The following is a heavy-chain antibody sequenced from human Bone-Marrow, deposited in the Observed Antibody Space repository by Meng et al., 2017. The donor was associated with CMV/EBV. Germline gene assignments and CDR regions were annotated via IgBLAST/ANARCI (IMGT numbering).Heavy chain of an antibody. CDR2: MNTNSGNT. J-gene: IGHJ6*02. Sequence: ASVKVSCKASGYTFTSYDINWVRQATGQGLEWMGWMNTNSGNTGYAQKFQGRVTMARNTSISTAYMELSSLRSEDTAVYYCARANSSSWYGGDYYYYGMDVWGQGTTVTVSS. CDR1: GYTFTSYD. CDR3: ARANSSSWYGGDYYYYGMDV. D-gene: IGHD6-13*01. V-gene: IGHV1-8*01.